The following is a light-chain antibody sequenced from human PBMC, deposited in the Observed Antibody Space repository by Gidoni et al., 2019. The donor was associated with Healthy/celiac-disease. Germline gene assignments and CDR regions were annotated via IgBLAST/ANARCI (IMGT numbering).Light chain of an antibody. CDR1: QSVSSSY. CDR2: GAS. J-gene: IGKJ1*01. CDR3: QQYGSSPRT. V-gene: IGKV3-20*01. Sequence: EIVLTQYPGSLSLSPGERATLSCRSSQSVSSSYFAWYQQKPDQAPRLLIYGASSRATGIPDRFSGSGSGTDFTLTISRLEPEDFAVYYCQQYGSSPRTFGQGTKVEIK.